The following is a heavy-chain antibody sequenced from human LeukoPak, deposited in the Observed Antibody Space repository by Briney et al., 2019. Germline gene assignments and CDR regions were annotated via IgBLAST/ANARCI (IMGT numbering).Heavy chain of an antibody. V-gene: IGHV1-8*01. J-gene: IGHJ4*02. D-gene: IGHD3-10*01. Sequence: ASVKVSCKASGYTFTSYDINWVRQATGQGLEWMGWMNPNSGNTGYAQRFQGRVTMTRNTSISTAYMELSSLRSEDTAVYYCARGRYYGSGSYYMPVDYWGQGTLVTVSS. CDR1: GYTFTSYD. CDR2: MNPNSGNT. CDR3: ARGRYYGSGSYYMPVDY.